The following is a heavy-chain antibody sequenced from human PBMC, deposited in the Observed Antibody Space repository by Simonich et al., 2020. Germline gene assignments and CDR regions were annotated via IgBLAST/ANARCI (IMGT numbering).Heavy chain of an antibody. CDR1: GFTFGSYG. CDR3: ARERAAAGEAFDY. J-gene: IGHJ4*02. D-gene: IGHD6-13*01. V-gene: IGHV3-33*01. CDR2: IWYDGSDT. Sequence: QVQLVESGGGVVQPGRSLRLSCAAAGFTFGSYGMHWVRQAPGKGHELVAVIWYDGSDTYYADSVKGRFTISRDNSKNTLYLQMNSLRAEDTAVYYCARERAAAGEAFDYWGQGTLVTVSS.